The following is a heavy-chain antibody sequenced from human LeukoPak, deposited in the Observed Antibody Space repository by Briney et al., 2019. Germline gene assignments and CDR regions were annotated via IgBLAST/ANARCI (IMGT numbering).Heavy chain of an antibody. CDR3: ALGGRTGNNWFDP. Sequence: PGVSLRLSCAASGFTFSSYWMNWVRQAPGKGLEWVANINQDGSAKYYVDSVEGRFTISRDNAKNSLYLQMDSLRAEDTAVYYCALGGRTGNNWFDPWGQGTLVIVSS. CDR1: GFTFSSYW. J-gene: IGHJ5*02. D-gene: IGHD1-1*01. CDR2: INQDGSAK. V-gene: IGHV3-7*01.